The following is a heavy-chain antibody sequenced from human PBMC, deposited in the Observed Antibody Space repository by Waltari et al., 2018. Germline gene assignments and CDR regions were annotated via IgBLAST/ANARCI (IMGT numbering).Heavy chain of an antibody. D-gene: IGHD6-13*01. CDR2: IKTDGSET. J-gene: IGHJ4*02. Sequence: EVQVVSSGGGLVKPGGSLRLSGAAAGFRCRSSWMTWVRQAPGKGLEWVANIKTDGSETYYVDSVKGRFTISRDNTKNSLYLQMSSLRAEDTAVYYCAIGGVETSWYWRYWGQGTLVTVSS. CDR3: AIGGVETSWYWRY. CDR1: GFRCRSSW. V-gene: IGHV3-7*01.